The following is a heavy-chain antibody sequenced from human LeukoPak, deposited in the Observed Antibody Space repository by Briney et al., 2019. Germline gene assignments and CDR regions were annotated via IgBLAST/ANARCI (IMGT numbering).Heavy chain of an antibody. CDR1: GFTFNNYA. V-gene: IGHV3-23*01. Sequence: GGSLRLSCAASGFTFNNYAMSWVRQAPGKGLEWVSTISGSGGSTYYADSVKGRFTISRDNSKNTLYLQMNSLRAEDTAVYYCARAPNWNYELLFDYWGQGTLVTVSS. D-gene: IGHD1-7*01. CDR2: ISGSGGST. J-gene: IGHJ4*02. CDR3: ARAPNWNYELLFDY.